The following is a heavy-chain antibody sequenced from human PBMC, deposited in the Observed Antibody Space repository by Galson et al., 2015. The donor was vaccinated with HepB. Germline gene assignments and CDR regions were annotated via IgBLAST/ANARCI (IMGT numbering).Heavy chain of an antibody. D-gene: IGHD3-22*01. CDR1: GYTFTSYY. Sequence: SVKVSCKASGYTFTSYYMHWVRQAPGQGLEWMGIINPSGGSTSYAQKLQGRVTMTRDTSTSTVYMELSSLRSGDTAVYYCARDAHRNYYDSSGPPRGWYFDLWGRGTLVTASS. CDR2: INPSGGST. J-gene: IGHJ2*01. CDR3: ARDAHRNYYDSSGPPRGWYFDL. V-gene: IGHV1-46*04.